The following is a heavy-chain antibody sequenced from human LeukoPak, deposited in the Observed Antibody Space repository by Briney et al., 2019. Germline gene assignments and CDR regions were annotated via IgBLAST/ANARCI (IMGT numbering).Heavy chain of an antibody. CDR2: FYPEDGET. CDR3: ARDIALYSYGSNFDY. CDR1: GYTLTELS. D-gene: IGHD5-18*01. V-gene: IGHV1-24*01. J-gene: IGHJ4*02. Sequence: ASVKVSCKGSGYTLTELSMHWVRQAPGKGLEWMAGFYPEDGETIYAQKFQGRVTMTEDTSTDTAYMELSSLRAEDTAVYYCARDIALYSYGSNFDYWGQGTLVTVSS.